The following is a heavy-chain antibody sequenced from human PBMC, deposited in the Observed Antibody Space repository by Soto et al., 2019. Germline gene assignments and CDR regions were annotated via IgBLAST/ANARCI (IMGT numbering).Heavy chain of an antibody. CDR1: GGSISNYY. J-gene: IGHJ4*02. CDR3: ARDVAYDSSGYYYGAYLDY. Sequence: SATLSLTCTVSGGSISNYYWSWIRQPPGKGLEWIGYIHYSGSTNYNPSLKSRVTISIDTSKNQLHLNLSSVTDADTAVYYCARDVAYDSSGYYYGAYLDYWGQVHLVT. CDR2: IHYSGST. V-gene: IGHV4-59*01. D-gene: IGHD3-22*01.